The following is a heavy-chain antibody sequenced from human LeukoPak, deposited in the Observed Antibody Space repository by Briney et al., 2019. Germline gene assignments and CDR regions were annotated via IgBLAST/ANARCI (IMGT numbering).Heavy chain of an antibody. V-gene: IGHV1-8*01. Sequence: ASMKVSCKASGYTFTSYDINWVRQATGQGLEWMGWMNPNSGNTGYAQKFQGRATMTRNTSISTAYMELSSLRSEDTAVYYCARAYPKRVRGVIRHYYMDVWGKGTTVTISS. CDR2: MNPNSGNT. D-gene: IGHD3-10*01. J-gene: IGHJ6*03. CDR1: GYTFTSYD. CDR3: ARAYPKRVRGVIRHYYMDV.